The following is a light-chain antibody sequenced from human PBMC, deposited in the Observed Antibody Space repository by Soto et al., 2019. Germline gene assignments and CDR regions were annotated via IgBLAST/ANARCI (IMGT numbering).Light chain of an antibody. V-gene: IGLV1-40*01. J-gene: IGLJ2*01. CDR2: GNS. CDR1: SSNIGAGYD. Sequence: QSALTQPPSVSGAPGQRVTISCTGSSSNIGAGYDVHWYQQLPGTAPKLLIYGNSNRPSGVPDRFSGSKSGTSASLAITVLQAEDEADYYCQSYDSSLSASVVFGGGTKLTVL. CDR3: QSYDSSLSASVV.